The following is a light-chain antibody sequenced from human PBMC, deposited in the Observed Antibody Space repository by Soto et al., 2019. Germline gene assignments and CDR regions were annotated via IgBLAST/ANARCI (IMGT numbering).Light chain of an antibody. V-gene: IGKV3D-7*01. Sequence: EIVMTQSPGTLSLSPGETVTLSCRASQSIASNYLSWYQQKAGQAPRLLISGASTRATGIPARFSGSGSGTDFTLTISSLQAEDFAVYYCQQDYNLPFTFGQGTRLEI. CDR3: QQDYNLPFT. J-gene: IGKJ5*01. CDR2: GAS. CDR1: QSIASNY.